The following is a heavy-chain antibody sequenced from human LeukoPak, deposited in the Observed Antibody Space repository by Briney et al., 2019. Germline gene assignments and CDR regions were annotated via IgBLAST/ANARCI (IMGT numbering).Heavy chain of an antibody. V-gene: IGHV4-38-2*02. CDR2: IYHSGST. J-gene: IGHJ4*02. D-gene: IGHD2-2*01. Sequence: SETLSLTCTVSGYSISSGYYWGWIRQPPGKGLEWIGSIYHSGSTYYNPSLKSRVTISVDTSKNQFSLKLSSVTAADTAVYYCARLDCSSTSCHPNPGDYWGQGTLVTVSS. CDR3: ARLDCSSTSCHPNPGDY. CDR1: GYSISSGYY.